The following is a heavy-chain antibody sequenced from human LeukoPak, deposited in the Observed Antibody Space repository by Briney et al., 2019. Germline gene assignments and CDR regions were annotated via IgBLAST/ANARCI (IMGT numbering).Heavy chain of an antibody. D-gene: IGHD5-18*01. CDR3: ARGGYSLYYYYMDV. J-gene: IGHJ6*03. CDR2: ISAYNGNT. CDR1: GYTFTSYG. Sequence: ASVKVSCKASGYTFTSYGISWVRQAPGQGLEWMGWISAYNGNTSYAQKFQGRVTMTTDTSTSTAYMELRSLRSDDTAVYYCARGGYSLYYYYMDVWGKGTTVTISS. V-gene: IGHV1-18*01.